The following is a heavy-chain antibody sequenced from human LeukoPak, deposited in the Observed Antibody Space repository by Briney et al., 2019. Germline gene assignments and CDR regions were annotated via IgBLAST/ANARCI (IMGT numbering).Heavy chain of an antibody. D-gene: IGHD4-17*01. V-gene: IGHV3-9*01. CDR3: TKSQYSTVTYYGLDV. J-gene: IGHJ6*02. CDR2: ISWNSGNI. CDR1: GFTFDDYA. Sequence: GGSLRLSCAASGFTFDDYAMHWVRQAPGKGLEWVSGISWNSGNIGYADFVKGRFTISRDNAKNSLCLKMNSLRDEDTALYYCTKSQYSTVTYYGLDVWGQGTTVTVS.